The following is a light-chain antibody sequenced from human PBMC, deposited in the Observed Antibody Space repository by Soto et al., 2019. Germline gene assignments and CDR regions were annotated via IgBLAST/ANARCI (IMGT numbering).Light chain of an antibody. CDR3: QQYDTSPET. CDR1: QSVSSSY. J-gene: IGKJ1*01. Sequence: EIVLTQSPGTLSLSPGERATLSCRASQSVSSSYLAWYQHKPGQAPRLLMYGTSSRATGIPDRFSGSGSGTYFTLTICRLEPEDFAVYYCQQYDTSPETFGQGTKV. CDR2: GTS. V-gene: IGKV3-20*01.